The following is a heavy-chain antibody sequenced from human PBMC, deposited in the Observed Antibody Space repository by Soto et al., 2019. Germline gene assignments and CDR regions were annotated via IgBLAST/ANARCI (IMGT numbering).Heavy chain of an antibody. V-gene: IGHV3-7*01. CDR2: IKKDGSEK. CDR3: ARPITIFGVAQSMDV. D-gene: IGHD3-3*01. Sequence: GGSLRLSCAASGFTFSSYWMSWVRQAPGKGLEWVANIKKDGSEKYYVDSVKGQFTISRDNAKNALYLQMNSLRAEDTAVYYCARPITIFGVAQSMDVWGKGTTVTVS. J-gene: IGHJ6*03. CDR1: GFTFSSYW.